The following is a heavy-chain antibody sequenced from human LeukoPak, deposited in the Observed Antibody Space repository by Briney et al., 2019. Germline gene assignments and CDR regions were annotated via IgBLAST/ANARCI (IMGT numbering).Heavy chain of an antibody. J-gene: IGHJ6*04. D-gene: IGHD6-13*01. CDR1: GYTFTSYG. CDR2: ISAYNGNT. CDR3: ARAIIASIAAAATDV. Sequence: GASVKVSCKASGYTFTSYGISWVRQAPGQGLEWMGWISAYNGNTNYAQKLQGRVTMTTDTSTSTAYMELRSLISDDTAVYYCARAIIASIAAAATDVWGKGTTVTISS. V-gene: IGHV1-18*01.